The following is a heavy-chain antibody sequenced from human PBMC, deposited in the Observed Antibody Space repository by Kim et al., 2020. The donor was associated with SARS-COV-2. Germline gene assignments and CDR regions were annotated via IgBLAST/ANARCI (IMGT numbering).Heavy chain of an antibody. D-gene: IGHD3-9*01. CDR3: ARSSGILTGYYNRNYYYGMDV. J-gene: IGHJ6*02. CDR1: GYTFTRYD. V-gene: IGHV1-8*01. CDR2: MNPNSGNT. Sequence: ASVKVSCKASGYTFTRYDINWVRQATGQGLEWMGWMNPNSGNTGYAQKFQGRVTMTRNTSISTAYMELSSLRSEDTAVYYCARSSGILTGYYNRNYYYGMDVWGQGTTVTVSS.